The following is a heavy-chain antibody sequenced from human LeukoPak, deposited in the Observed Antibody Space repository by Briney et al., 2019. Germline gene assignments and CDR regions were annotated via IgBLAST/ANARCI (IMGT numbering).Heavy chain of an antibody. D-gene: IGHD2-15*01. J-gene: IGHJ3*02. CDR3: ARDKGHIVVVVAAIDAFDI. Sequence: GGSLRLSCAASGFTFSSYSMNWVRQAPGKGLEWVSSISSSSSYIYYADSVKGRFTICRDNAKNSLYLQMNSLRAEDTAVYYCARDKGHIVVVVAAIDAFDIWGQGTMVTVSS. CDR2: ISSSSSYI. CDR1: GFTFSSYS. V-gene: IGHV3-21*01.